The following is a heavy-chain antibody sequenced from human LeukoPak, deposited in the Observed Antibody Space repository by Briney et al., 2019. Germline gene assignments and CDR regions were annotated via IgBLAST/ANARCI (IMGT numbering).Heavy chain of an antibody. CDR1: GFTFSSYS. CDR2: ISSSSSYI. J-gene: IGHJ6*02. Sequence: PGGSLRLSCAASGFTFSSYSMNWVRQAPGKGLEWVSSISSSSSYIYYADSVKGRLTISRDNAKNSLYLQMNSLRAEDTAVYYCARDFSYSQGGYYLGYYYYGMDVWGQGTTVTVSS. V-gene: IGHV3-21*01. D-gene: IGHD3-22*01. CDR3: ARDFSYSQGGYYLGYYYYGMDV.